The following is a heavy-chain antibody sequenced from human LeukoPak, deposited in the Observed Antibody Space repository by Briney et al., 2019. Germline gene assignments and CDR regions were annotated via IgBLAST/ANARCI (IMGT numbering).Heavy chain of an antibody. CDR3: ARRGYGSGTYYFDS. Sequence: GESLQISCNGSGYSFTSYWIGWVRQMPGRGLEWMGIINPGDSETTYSPSFHGQVTISADKSISTAYLQWSSLKASDTAMYYCARRGYGSGTYYFDSWGQGTLVTVSS. V-gene: IGHV5-51*01. CDR1: GYSFTSYW. J-gene: IGHJ4*02. CDR2: INPGDSET. D-gene: IGHD3-10*01.